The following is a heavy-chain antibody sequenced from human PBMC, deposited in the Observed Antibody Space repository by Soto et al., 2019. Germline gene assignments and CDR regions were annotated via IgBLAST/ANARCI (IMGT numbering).Heavy chain of an antibody. J-gene: IGHJ6*02. CDR2: IIFSGFST. V-gene: IGHV3-23*01. CDR3: AKVNSGWNPFDYYYGMDV. CDR1: LFTFIIYA. Sequence: SLILSFSPSLFTFIIYAIILFRHAPFNGLEFFSAIIFSGFSTYYADSVKGRFTISRDNSKNTLYLPMNSPRAEDTAVYYCAKVNSGWNPFDYYYGMDVWGQGTTVTVSS. D-gene: IGHD6-19*01.